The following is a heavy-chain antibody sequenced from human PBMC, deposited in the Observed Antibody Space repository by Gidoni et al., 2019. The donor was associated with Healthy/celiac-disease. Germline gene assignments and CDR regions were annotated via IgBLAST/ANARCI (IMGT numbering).Heavy chain of an antibody. J-gene: IGHJ3*02. CDR3: AKSYSSSSNGAFDI. CDR2: ISGSGGST. V-gene: IGHV3-23*01. CDR1: GFTFSSYA. Sequence: SGFTFSSYAMSWVRQAPGKGLEWVSAISGSGGSTYYADSVKGRFTISRDNSKNTLYLQMNSLRAEDTAGYYCAKSYSSSSNGAFDIWGQGTMVTVSS. D-gene: IGHD6-13*01.